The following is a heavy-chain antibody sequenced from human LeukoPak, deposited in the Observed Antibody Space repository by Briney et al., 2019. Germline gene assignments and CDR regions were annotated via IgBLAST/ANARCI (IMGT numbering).Heavy chain of an antibody. J-gene: IGHJ3*02. Sequence: SSETLSLTCTVSGGSISSYYWSWIRQPAGKGLEWIGRIYTSGSTNYNPSLKSRVTISVDTSKNQFSLKLSSVTAADTAVYYCARDNRVRYSSGPDIWGQGTMVTVSS. CDR1: GGSISSYY. D-gene: IGHD6-19*01. V-gene: IGHV4-4*07. CDR3: ARDNRVRYSSGPDI. CDR2: IYTSGST.